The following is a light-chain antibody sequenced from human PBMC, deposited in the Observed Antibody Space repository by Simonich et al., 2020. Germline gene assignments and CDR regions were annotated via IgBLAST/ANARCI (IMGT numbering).Light chain of an antibody. CDR3: QAWDSSTVV. CDR2: QDS. J-gene: IGLJ2*01. Sequence: SYELTQPPSVSVSPGQTASITCSGDKLGDKYACWYQQKPGQSPVLVIYQDSQRPSGIPERCSGSNSGNTATLTISGTQAMDEADYYCQAWDSSTVVFGGGTKLTVL. V-gene: IGLV3-1*01. CDR1: KLGDKY.